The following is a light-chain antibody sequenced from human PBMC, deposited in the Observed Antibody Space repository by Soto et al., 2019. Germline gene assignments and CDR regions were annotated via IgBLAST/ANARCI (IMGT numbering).Light chain of an antibody. J-gene: IGKJ5*01. Sequence: PGERATLSCWASESVGDYLAWYQQKPGQAPRLLIYGATKRTSGTPDRFSGTGSETAFTLAIRRLEPGDFAVYYCQQYVTSPDITLGQGTRLEIK. V-gene: IGKV3-20*01. CDR3: QQYVTSPDIT. CDR1: ESVGDY. CDR2: GAT.